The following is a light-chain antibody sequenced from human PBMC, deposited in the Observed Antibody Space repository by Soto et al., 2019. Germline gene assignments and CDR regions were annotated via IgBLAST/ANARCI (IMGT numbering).Light chain of an antibody. Sequence: LTQPPSVSGAPGQRVIISCTGSSSNIGADYDVHWYQQLPGTAPKLLIYGDTNRPSGVPDRFSGSKSGTSASLAITGLQAEDEADYYCQSYDSSLSGSIFGGGTKLTVL. J-gene: IGLJ2*01. CDR3: QSYDSSLSGSI. V-gene: IGLV1-40*01. CDR1: SSNIGADYD. CDR2: GDT.